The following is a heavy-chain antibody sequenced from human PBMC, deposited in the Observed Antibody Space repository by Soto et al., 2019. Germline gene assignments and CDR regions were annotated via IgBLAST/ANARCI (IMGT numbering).Heavy chain of an antibody. D-gene: IGHD2-21*02. J-gene: IGHJ4*02. V-gene: IGHV2-5*02. CDR2: IYWDDDK. Sequence: QITLKESGPTLVKPTQTLTLTCTFSGFSLSTTEEGVGWIRQPPGKAPEWLALIYWDDDKRYSPSLKTRLTITKETSKNQVVLTVTNVDPLDTATYYCAHGSCFGADCYPNPYFDFWGQGILVTVSS. CDR3: AHGSCFGADCYPNPYFDF. CDR1: GFSLSTTEEG.